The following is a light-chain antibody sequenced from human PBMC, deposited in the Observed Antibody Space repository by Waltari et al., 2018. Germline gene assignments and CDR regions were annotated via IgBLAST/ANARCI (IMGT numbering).Light chain of an antibody. J-gene: IGLJ3*02. Sequence: QSVLTQPPSVSGAPGQRVTIPSTGRDPNIGAGYDVPWYHQLPGTAPKLLIYGNTNRPSGVPDRFSGSKSGTSGSLAITGLQAEDEAYYYCQSYDRSLTGSWVFGGGTKLTVL. V-gene: IGLV1-40*01. CDR2: GNT. CDR3: QSYDRSLTGSWV. CDR1: DPNIGAGYD.